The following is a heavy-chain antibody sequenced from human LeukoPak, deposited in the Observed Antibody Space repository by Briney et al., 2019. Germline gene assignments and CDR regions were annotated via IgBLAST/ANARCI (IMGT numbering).Heavy chain of an antibody. CDR1: GYSFTSYW. V-gene: IGHV5-51*01. CDR3: ARPYGPLDLSDAFDI. J-gene: IGHJ3*02. CDR2: IYPGDSDT. D-gene: IGHD3-10*01. Sequence: GESLKISCKGSGYSFTSYWIGWVRQMPGKGLEWMGIIYPGDSDTRYSPSFQGQVTISADKSISTAYLQWSSLKASDTAMYYCARPYGPLDLSDAFDIWGQGTMVTVSS.